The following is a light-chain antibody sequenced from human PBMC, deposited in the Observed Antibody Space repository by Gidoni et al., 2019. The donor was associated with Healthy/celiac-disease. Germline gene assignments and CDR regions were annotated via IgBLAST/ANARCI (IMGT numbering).Light chain of an antibody. V-gene: IGLV3-1*01. CDR2: QDS. J-gene: IGLJ2*01. Sequence: SSELPPPPSVSVSPGQTASITCSGDKLGDKYACWYQQKPGQSPVLVIYQDSKRPSGILERFSGSNSGNTATLTISGTQAMDEADYYCQAWDSSTVVFGGGTKLTVL. CDR1: KLGDKY. CDR3: QAWDSSTVV.